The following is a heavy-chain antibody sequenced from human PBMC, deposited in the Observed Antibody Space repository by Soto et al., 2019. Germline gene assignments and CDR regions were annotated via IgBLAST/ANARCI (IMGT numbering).Heavy chain of an antibody. J-gene: IGHJ3*02. CDR2: MNPNSGDT. CDR1: GYSFTSYD. CDR3: ARYPYTSYCSDGGCSYDAFDI. V-gene: IGHV1-8*01. Sequence: QVQMVQSGAEVKKPGASVKVSCKASGYSFTSYDVNWVRQATGQGLEWMGWMNPNSGDTAYAQKFQGRVTMTRDSSIGTAYMELSGLRSEDTAVYYCARYPYTSYCSDGGCSYDAFDIWGQGTLVTVSS. D-gene: IGHD2-15*01.